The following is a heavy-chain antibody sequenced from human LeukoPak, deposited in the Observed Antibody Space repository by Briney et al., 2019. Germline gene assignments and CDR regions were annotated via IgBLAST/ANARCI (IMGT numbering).Heavy chain of an antibody. CDR3: ARMGVSYYYDSSTYYPIAFDV. D-gene: IGHD3-22*01. Sequence: SETLSLTCAVSGYSISGGYYWGWIRQSPGKRLEWIATIFHSGSIYYNPSLKSRVTLSVDTSKNQFSLKLNSVIAADTAVYYCARMGVSYYYDSSTYYPIAFDVWGQGTMVTVSS. CDR2: IFHSGSI. CDR1: GYSISGGYY. J-gene: IGHJ3*01. V-gene: IGHV4-38-2*01.